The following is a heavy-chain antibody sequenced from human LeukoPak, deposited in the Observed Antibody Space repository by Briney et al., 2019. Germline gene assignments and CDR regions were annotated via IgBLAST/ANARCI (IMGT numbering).Heavy chain of an antibody. V-gene: IGHV3-30*18. Sequence: GRSLRLSCAASGFTFSSYGMHWVRQAPGKGLEWVAVISYDGSNKYYADSVKGRFTISRDNSKNTLYLQMNSLRAEDTAVYYCAKEGHYYDIGGAFDIWGQGTMVTVSS. D-gene: IGHD3-22*01. CDR2: ISYDGSNK. J-gene: IGHJ3*02. CDR1: GFTFSSYG. CDR3: AKEGHYYDIGGAFDI.